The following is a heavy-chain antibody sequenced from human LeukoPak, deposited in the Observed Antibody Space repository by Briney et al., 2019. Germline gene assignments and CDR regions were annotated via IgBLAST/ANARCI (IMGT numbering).Heavy chain of an antibody. V-gene: IGHV4-59*08. CDR2: IYYTGNT. CDR3: VRHSRVVAFDY. D-gene: IGHD2-15*01. CDR1: GVSISNHY. J-gene: IGHJ4*02. Sequence: PSETLPLTCTVSGVSISNHYSSWIRQPPGKGLEWIGYIYYTGNTNYNPSLKSRVTISEDPSKNQVSLELSSVTAADTAVYYCVRHSRVVAFDYWGRGNLVTVSS.